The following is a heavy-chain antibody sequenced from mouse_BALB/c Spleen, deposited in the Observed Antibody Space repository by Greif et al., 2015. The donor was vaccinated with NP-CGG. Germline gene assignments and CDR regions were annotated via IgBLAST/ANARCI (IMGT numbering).Heavy chain of an antibody. CDR1: GYTSTSYW. CDR3: TRDDYETFAY. J-gene: IGHJ3*01. V-gene: IGHV1-69*02. D-gene: IGHD2-4*01. CDR2: IYPSDSYT. Sequence: QVQLQQSGAELVRPGASVKLSCKASGYTSTSYWINWVKQRPGQGLEWIGNIYPSDSYTNYNQKFKDKATLTVDKSSSTAYMQLSSPTSEDSAVYYCTRDDYETFAYWGQGTLVTVSA.